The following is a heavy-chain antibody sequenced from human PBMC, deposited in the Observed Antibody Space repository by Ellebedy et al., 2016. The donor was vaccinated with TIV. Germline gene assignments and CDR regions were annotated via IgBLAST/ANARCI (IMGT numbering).Heavy chain of an antibody. D-gene: IGHD3-10*01. J-gene: IGHJ4*02. CDR3: AKGDYGSGSYYPYFDS. CDR2: ISWDGGRT. CDR1: GFKFDDYT. Sequence: GESLKISCAVSGFKFDDYTMNWVRQAPGKGLEWVSLISWDGGRTYYADSVWGRFTISRDNSKNSLYLQMNSLRTEDTAFYYCAKGDYGSGSYYPYFDSWGQGTLVTVSS. V-gene: IGHV3-43*01.